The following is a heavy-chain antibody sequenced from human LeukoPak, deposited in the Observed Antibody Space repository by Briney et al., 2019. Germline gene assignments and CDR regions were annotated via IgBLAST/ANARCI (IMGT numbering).Heavy chain of an antibody. D-gene: IGHD4-17*01. CDR2: INHSGST. V-gene: IGHV4-34*01. CDR1: GGSFSGYY. Sequence: SETLSLTCAVYGGSFSGYYWSWIRQPPGKGLEWIGEINHSGSTNYNPSLKSRVTISVDTSKNQFSLKLSSVTAADTAVYYCARGDYGDYGGYYYYMDVWGKGTTVTISS. J-gene: IGHJ6*03. CDR3: ARGDYGDYGGYYYYMDV.